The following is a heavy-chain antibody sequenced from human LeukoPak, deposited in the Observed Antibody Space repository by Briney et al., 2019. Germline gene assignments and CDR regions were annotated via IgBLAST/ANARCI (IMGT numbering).Heavy chain of an antibody. V-gene: IGHV3-48*03. CDR3: ARDYYDSSGYYRLQH. CDR1: GFTFSSYE. Sequence: TGGSLRLSCAASGFTFSSYEMNWVRQAPGKGLEWLSYISGSGTTIYYADSVKGRFTISRDNAKNSLFLQMNSLRAEDTAVYYCARDYYDSSGYYRLQHWGQGTLVTVSP. J-gene: IGHJ1*01. D-gene: IGHD3-22*01. CDR2: ISGSGTTI.